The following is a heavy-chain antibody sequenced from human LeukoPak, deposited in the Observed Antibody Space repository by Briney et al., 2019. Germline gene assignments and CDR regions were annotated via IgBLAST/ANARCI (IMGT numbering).Heavy chain of an antibody. CDR3: ARLYYYDSSGPHYYMDV. CDR2: IYYSGST. J-gene: IGHJ6*03. D-gene: IGHD3-22*01. Sequence: SETLSLTCTVSGGSISSGEYYWSWIRQPPGKGLEWIGYIYYSGSTYQNPSLKSRITISVDTSKNQFSLKLSSVTAADTAVYYCARLYYYDSSGPHYYMDVWGKGTTVTVSS. V-gene: IGHV4-30-4*08. CDR1: GGSISSGEYY.